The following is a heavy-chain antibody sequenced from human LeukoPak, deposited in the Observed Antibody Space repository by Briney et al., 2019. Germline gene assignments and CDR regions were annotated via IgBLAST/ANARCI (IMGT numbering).Heavy chain of an antibody. CDR3: TTDRPGGYYFDY. Sequence: GGSLRLFCAASGFTFHNAWMRWVRPAPGKGVEWVGRIKSKTDGGTTDYAAPVTGRFTISRDDSKSTLYLQMNSLKTEGTAVYYCTTDRPGGYYFDYWGQGTLVTVSS. D-gene: IGHD3-10*01. V-gene: IGHV3-15*01. CDR2: IKSKTDGGTT. CDR1: GFTFHNAW. J-gene: IGHJ4*02.